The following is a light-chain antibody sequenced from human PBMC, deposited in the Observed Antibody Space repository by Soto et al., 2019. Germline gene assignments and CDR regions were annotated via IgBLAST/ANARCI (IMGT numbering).Light chain of an antibody. CDR1: SGHSSYA. Sequence: QLVLTQSPSASASLGASVKLTCTLSSGHSSYAIAWHQQQPEKGPRYLMKLNSDGSHSKGDGIPDRFSGSSSGAERYLTISSLQSEDEADYYCQTWGTGPMKNVVFGGGTKLTVL. V-gene: IGLV4-69*01. CDR2: LNSDGSH. J-gene: IGLJ2*01. CDR3: QTWGTGPMKNVV.